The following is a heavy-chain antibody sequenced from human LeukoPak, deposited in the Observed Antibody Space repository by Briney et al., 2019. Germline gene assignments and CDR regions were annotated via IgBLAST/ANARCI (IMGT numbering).Heavy chain of an antibody. CDR3: AGVCIVATIVAFDI. J-gene: IGHJ3*02. Sequence: SETLSLTCTVSGGSISSSSYYWGWIRQPPGKGLEWIGSIYYSGSTYYNPSLKSRVTISVDTSKNQFSLKLSSVTAADTAVYYCAGVCIVATIVAFDIWGQGTMVTVSS. CDR2: IYYSGST. D-gene: IGHD5-12*01. CDR1: GGSISSSSYY. V-gene: IGHV4-39*07.